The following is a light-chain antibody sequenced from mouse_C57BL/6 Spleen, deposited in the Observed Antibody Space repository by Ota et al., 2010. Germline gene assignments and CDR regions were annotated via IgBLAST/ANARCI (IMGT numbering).Light chain of an antibody. CDR3: VQYAQFPYT. V-gene: IGKV14-100*01. CDR2: HGT. CDR1: QDISSN. J-gene: IGKJ2*01. Sequence: DILMTQSPSSMSVSLGDTVSITCHASQDISSNIGWLQQKPGKSFKGLIYHGTNLEDGVPSRFSGSGSGADYSLTISSLESEDFADYYCVQYAQFPYTFGGGTKLEIK.